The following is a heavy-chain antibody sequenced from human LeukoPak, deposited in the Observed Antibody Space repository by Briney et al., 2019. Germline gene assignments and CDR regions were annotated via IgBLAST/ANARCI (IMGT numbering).Heavy chain of an antibody. Sequence: SETLSLTCNVSGGSISSSDYYWSWIRQPPGKGLEWIGYIYYCGSTYYNPSLKRRVTISVDTSKKQFSLTLNSVTATDTAVYYCARHYGPWGQGTLVTVSS. V-gene: IGHV4-30-4*01. CDR1: GGSISSSDYY. CDR3: ARHYGP. D-gene: IGHD3-16*01. CDR2: IYYCGST. J-gene: IGHJ4*02.